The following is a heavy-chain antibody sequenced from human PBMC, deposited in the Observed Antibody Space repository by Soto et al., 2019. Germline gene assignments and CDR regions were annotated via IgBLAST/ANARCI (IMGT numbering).Heavy chain of an antibody. CDR3: ARQSCSSTSCYSWVSWFDP. D-gene: IGHD2-2*01. CDR1: GGSISSYY. Sequence: PSETLSLTCTVSGGSISSYYWSWIRQPPGKGLEWIGYIYYSGSTNYNPSLKSRVTISVDTSKNQYSLKLRSVTAADTAVYYCARQSCSSTSCYSWVSWFDPWGQGTLVTVSS. J-gene: IGHJ5*02. V-gene: IGHV4-59*01. CDR2: IYYSGST.